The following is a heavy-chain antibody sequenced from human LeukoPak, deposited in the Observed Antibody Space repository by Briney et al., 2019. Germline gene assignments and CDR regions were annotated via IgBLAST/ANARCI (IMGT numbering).Heavy chain of an antibody. V-gene: IGHV4-59*01. CDR1: GGSISSYY. Sequence: SETLSLTCTVSGGSISSYYWSWIRQPPGKGLEWIGYIYYSGSTNYNPSLKSRVTISVDTSKNQFSLKLSSVTAADTAVYYCARGREGPYGMDVWGQGTTVTVSS. J-gene: IGHJ6*02. D-gene: IGHD1-26*01. CDR3: ARGREGPYGMDV. CDR2: IYYSGST.